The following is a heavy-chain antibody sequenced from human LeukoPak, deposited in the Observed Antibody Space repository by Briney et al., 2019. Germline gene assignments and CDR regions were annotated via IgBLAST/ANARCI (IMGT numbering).Heavy chain of an antibody. CDR1: GGTFSSYA. Sequence: ASVKVSCKASGGTFSSYAISWVRQAPGQGLEWMGRIIPILGIANYAQKFQGRVTITADKSTSTAYMELSSLRSEDTAVYYCAMARQGDWDYFDYWGQGTLVTVSS. D-gene: IGHD2-21*02. V-gene: IGHV1-69*04. CDR3: AMARQGDWDYFDY. CDR2: IIPILGIA. J-gene: IGHJ4*02.